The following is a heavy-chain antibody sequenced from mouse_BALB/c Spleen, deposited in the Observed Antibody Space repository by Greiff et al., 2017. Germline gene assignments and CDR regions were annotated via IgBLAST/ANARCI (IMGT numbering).Heavy chain of an antibody. D-gene: IGHD3-1*01. Sequence: EVQLVESGPGLVKPSQSLSLTCTVTGYSITSDYAWNWIRQFPGNKLEWMGNLTYSGSTSYNPTLKSLISITRDTSKNQFFLQLNSVTTEDTATYYCAREGTGLDYWGQGTTLTVSS. V-gene: IGHV3-2*02. J-gene: IGHJ2*01. CDR2: LTYSGST. CDR1: GYSITSDYA. CDR3: AREGTGLDY.